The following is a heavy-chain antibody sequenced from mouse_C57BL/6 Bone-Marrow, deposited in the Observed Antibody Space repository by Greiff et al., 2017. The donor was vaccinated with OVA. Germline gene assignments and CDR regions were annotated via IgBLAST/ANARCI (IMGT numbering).Heavy chain of an antibody. CDR3: ARSVGLRSWYFDV. J-gene: IGHJ1*03. CDR1: GYSFTGYY. D-gene: IGHD1-1*01. Sequence: EVKLQESGPELVKPGASVKISCKASGYSFTGYYMNWVKQSPEKSLEWIGEINPSTGGTTYNQKFKAKATLTVDKSSSTAYMQLKSLTSEDSAVYYCARSVGLRSWYFDVWGTGTTVTVSS. CDR2: INPSTGGT. V-gene: IGHV1-42*01.